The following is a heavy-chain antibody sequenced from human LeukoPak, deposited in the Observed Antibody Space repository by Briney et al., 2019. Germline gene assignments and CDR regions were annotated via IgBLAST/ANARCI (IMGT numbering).Heavy chain of an antibody. CDR3: ARSSSSWLFFYSDY. D-gene: IGHD6-13*01. Sequence: VASVKVSCKASGYRFIDYFIHWVRQAPGQGLEWMGWINPNSGGTNYAQKFQGRVTMTRDTSISTAYMELSRLRSDDTAVYYCARSSSSWLFFYSDYWGQGTLVTVSS. V-gene: IGHV1-2*02. CDR2: INPNSGGT. J-gene: IGHJ4*02. CDR1: GYRFIDYF.